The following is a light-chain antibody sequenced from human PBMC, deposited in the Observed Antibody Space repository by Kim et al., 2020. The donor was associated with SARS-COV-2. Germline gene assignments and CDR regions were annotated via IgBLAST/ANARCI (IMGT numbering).Light chain of an antibody. J-gene: IGLJ3*02. CDR1: SSDVGGSNY. CDR2: DVS. Sequence: QSALTQPPSASGSPGQSVTISCTGTSSDVGGSNYVSWYQQHPGKAPKLMIYDVSKRPSGVPDRFSGSKSGNTASLTVSGLQAEDEADYYRSSYAGSNNLVFGGGTQLTVL. CDR3: SSYAGSNNLV. V-gene: IGLV2-8*01.